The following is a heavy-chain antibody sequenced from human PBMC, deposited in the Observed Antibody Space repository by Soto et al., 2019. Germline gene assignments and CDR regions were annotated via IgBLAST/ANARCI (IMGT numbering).Heavy chain of an antibody. CDR1: GGSISSGDYY. Sequence: SETLSLTCTVSGGSISSGDYYWSWIRQHPGKGLEWIGYIYYSGFTYYNPSLESRVTISIDTSENQFSLKLRSVTAADTAVYYCARGEGGFNYGYDPWGQGTLVTVSS. D-gene: IGHD5-18*01. V-gene: IGHV4-31*03. J-gene: IGHJ5*02. CDR2: IYYSGFT. CDR3: ARGEGGFNYGYDP.